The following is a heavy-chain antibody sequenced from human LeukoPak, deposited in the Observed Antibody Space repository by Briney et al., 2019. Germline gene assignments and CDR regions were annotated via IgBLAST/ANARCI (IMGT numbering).Heavy chain of an antibody. CDR1: GFTFSSYA. Sequence: SGGSLRLSCAASGFTFSSYAMSWVRQAPGKGLEWVTFIQYDLSEKYYADSVKGRFIVSRDNYRNMVYLQMNSLRNEDTAVYFCAREGSGLVIHAFDIWGQGTVVTVSS. D-gene: IGHD3/OR15-3a*01. CDR2: IQYDLSEK. CDR3: AREGSGLVIHAFDI. V-gene: IGHV3-30*04. J-gene: IGHJ3*02.